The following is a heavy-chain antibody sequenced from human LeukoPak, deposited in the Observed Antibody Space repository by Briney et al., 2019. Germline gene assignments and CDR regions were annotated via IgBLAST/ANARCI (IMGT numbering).Heavy chain of an antibody. Sequence: ASVKVSRKASGYTFTGYYMHWVRQAPGQGLEWMGWINPNSGGTNYAQKFQGRVTMTRDTSISTAYMELSRLRSDDTAAYYCARDSSGPRPDQLDYWGQGTLVTVSS. CDR1: GYTFTGYY. D-gene: IGHD3-22*01. CDR3: ARDSSGPRPDQLDY. V-gene: IGHV1-2*02. CDR2: INPNSGGT. J-gene: IGHJ4*02.